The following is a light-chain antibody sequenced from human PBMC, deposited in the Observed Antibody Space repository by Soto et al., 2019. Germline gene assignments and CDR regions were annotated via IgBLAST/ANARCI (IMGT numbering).Light chain of an antibody. CDR2: DAS. V-gene: IGKV3-15*01. J-gene: IGKJ1*01. CDR3: LQYDTWPPGT. CDR1: EDVSSK. Sequence: IFMTQSPATLSVSPGGRATLSCRASEDVSSKLAWYQQKPGLPPRLVIYDASTRATGIPGRFSGSGSGKDVTLTISGLQSEDFAIYYCLQYDTWPPGTFGQGTKVEI.